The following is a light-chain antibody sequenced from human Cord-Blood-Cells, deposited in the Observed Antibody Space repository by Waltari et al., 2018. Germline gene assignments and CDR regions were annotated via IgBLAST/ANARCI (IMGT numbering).Light chain of an antibody. V-gene: IGLV2-8*01. CDR3: SSYAGSNNLV. J-gene: IGLJ2*01. Sequence: QSALTQPPSASGSPGPSVTISCPGTSSDVGGYNSVSWYQKHPGKAPKLMIYEVSKRPSGVPDRFSGSKSGNTASLTVSGLQAEDEADYYCSSYAGSNNLVFGGGTKLTVL. CDR2: EVS. CDR1: SSDVGGYNS.